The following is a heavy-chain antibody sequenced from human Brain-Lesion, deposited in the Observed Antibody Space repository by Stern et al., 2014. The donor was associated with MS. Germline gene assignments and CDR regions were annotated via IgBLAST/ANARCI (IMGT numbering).Heavy chain of an antibody. V-gene: IGHV3-72*01. CDR1: GFTFSDHY. J-gene: IGHJ4*02. Sequence: EDQLVESGGGLVRPGGSLRLSWAVSGFTFSDHYMDWVRQAPGKGLEWVGRSKNKPNSYTTEYAASVKGRFTVSRDDSKNLLYLQMNSLKTDDTAVYYCARGFHSFDSWGQGTLVTVSS. CDR3: ARGFHSFDS. CDR2: SKNKPNSYTT.